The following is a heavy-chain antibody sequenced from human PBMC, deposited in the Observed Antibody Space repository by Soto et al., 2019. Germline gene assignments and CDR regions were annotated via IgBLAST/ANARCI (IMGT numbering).Heavy chain of an antibody. J-gene: IGHJ6*02. CDR3: ARTVPSTYQRYYYGMDV. CDR1: GFTFSSYS. D-gene: IGHD2-2*01. CDR2: ISSSSSYI. Sequence: EVQLVESGGGLVKPGGSLRLSFAASGFTFSSYSMNWVRQAPGKGLEWVSSISSSSSYIYYADSVKGRFTISRDNAKNSLYLQMNSLRAEDTAVYYCARTVPSTYQRYYYGMDVWGQGTTVTVSS. V-gene: IGHV3-21*01.